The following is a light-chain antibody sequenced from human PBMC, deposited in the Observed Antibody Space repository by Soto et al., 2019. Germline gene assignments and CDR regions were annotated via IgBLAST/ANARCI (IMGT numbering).Light chain of an antibody. Sequence: EIVLTQSPATLSLSPGERATLSCRASPSVTNYLAWYQQKPGQAPRLLIYGAFNRATGIPARFSGSGSGTDFTLTISSLEPEDFAVYYCQQRNIWPPVTLGQGTRLEIK. CDR2: GAF. CDR3: QQRNIWPPVT. J-gene: IGKJ5*01. V-gene: IGKV3-11*01. CDR1: PSVTNY.